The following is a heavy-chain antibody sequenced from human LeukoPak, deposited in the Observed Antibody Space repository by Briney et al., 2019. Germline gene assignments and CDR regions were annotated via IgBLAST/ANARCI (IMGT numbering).Heavy chain of an antibody. CDR2: ISYDGSNK. CDR1: GFTFSSHG. D-gene: IGHD5-18*01. J-gene: IGHJ4*02. Sequence: PGGSLRLSCAASGFTFSSHGMHWVRQAPGKGLEWVTFISYDGSNKDYADSVKGRFTISRDNSKNTLYLQMNSLRAEDTAVYYCAKDVGDGDTVPFDYWGQGTLVTVSS. V-gene: IGHV3-30*02. CDR3: AKDVGDGDTVPFDY.